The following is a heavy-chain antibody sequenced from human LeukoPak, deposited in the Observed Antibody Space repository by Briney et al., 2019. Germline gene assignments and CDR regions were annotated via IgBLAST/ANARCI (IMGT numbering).Heavy chain of an antibody. J-gene: IGHJ4*02. D-gene: IGHD5-24*01. CDR3: VRGNYNFDY. CDR1: GESVSITGAS. Sequence: SPTLSLTFAISGESVSITGASWNSIIQSPSRVLEWLGRTYYRSQWYYEYALSVKSRRIGGPDTSKNQFSRQLNSVTPEDTAVYYCVRGNYNFDYWGQGSLVTVSS. CDR2: TYYRSQWYY. V-gene: IGHV6-1*01.